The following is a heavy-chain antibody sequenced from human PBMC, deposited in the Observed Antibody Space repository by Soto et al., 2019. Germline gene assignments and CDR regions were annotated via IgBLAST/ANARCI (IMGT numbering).Heavy chain of an antibody. V-gene: IGHV3-13*01. Sequence: PGGSLRLSCAASGFTFSSYDMHWVRQATGKGLEWVSAIGTAGDTYYPGSVKGRFTISRENAKNSLYLQMNSLRAGDTAVYYCARGVFYYGSGIYYYYMDVWGKGTTVTVSS. D-gene: IGHD3-10*01. CDR2: IGTAGDT. CDR3: ARGVFYYGSGIYYYYMDV. CDR1: GFTFSSYD. J-gene: IGHJ6*03.